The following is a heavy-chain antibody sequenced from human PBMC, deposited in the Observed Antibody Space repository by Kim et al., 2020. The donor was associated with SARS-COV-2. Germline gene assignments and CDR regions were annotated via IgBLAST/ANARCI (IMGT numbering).Heavy chain of an antibody. CDR2: LYSGGTN. D-gene: IGHD3-10*01. J-gene: IGHJ4*02. Sequence: SETLSLTCAVSGDSVNSPIYFWGWIRQPPGKGLQWIGSLYSGGTNYYNPSLKSRVSIFLDTSKNQFSLSLTSVTAADSAVYYCVRQYAQALRGVITPRGTGDYRGQGIQVTVSS. CDR3: VRQYAQALRGVITPRGTGDY. CDR1: GDSVNSPIYF. V-gene: IGHV4-39*01.